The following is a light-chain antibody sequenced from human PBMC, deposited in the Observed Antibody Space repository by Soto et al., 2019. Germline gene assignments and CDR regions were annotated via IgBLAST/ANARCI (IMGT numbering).Light chain of an antibody. J-gene: IGLJ3*02. CDR3: AAWDNSLSGRV. V-gene: IGLV1-47*02. CDR1: SXXSGVNY. CDR2: DDN. Sequence: QSVLTQAPSASGTPGQRVTISCSGXSXXSGVNYVYWYQQVPGTAPKLLVFDDNQRPSGVPDRFSDSKSGTSAFLAISGLRSEDEADYYCAAWDNSLSGRVFGGGTKLTVL.